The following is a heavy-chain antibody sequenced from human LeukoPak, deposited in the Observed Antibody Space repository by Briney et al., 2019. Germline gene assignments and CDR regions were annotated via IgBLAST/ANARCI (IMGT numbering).Heavy chain of an antibody. D-gene: IGHD6-13*01. CDR3: ASIAAAGALDY. Sequence: PGGSLRLSCAASGFTFSDYFMSWIRQAPGKGLEWVSYISSSGNTIYYADSVKGRFTISRDNAKNSLYLQMNSLRAEDTAVYYCASIAAAGALDYWGQGTLVTVSS. J-gene: IGHJ4*02. CDR1: GFTFSDYF. CDR2: ISSSGNTI. V-gene: IGHV3-11*04.